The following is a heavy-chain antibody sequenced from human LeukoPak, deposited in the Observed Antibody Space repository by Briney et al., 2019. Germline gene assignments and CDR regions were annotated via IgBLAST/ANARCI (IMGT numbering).Heavy chain of an antibody. Sequence: PGRSLRLSCAASGFTFSSYAMHWVRQAPGKGLEWVAVISYDGSNKYYADSVKGRFTISRDNSKNTLYLQMNSLRAEDTAVYYCARAGTSSSWYASQDYWGQGTLVTVSS. D-gene: IGHD6-13*01. CDR1: GFTFSSYA. J-gene: IGHJ4*02. CDR3: ARAGTSSSWYASQDY. CDR2: ISYDGSNK. V-gene: IGHV3-30*04.